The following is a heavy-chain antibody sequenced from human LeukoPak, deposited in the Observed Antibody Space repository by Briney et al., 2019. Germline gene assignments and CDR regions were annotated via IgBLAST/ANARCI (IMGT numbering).Heavy chain of an antibody. CDR1: GGSVSTSDYY. V-gene: IGHV4-39*07. CDR3: ARVFDS. Sequence: SETLSLTCTVSGGSVSTSDYYWGWIRQSPVKGLEWIGDVFYTGKTNYNPSLRGRATISIDTSKNQFSLKLTYVTAADSDVYYCARVFDSWGQGTLVTVSS. J-gene: IGHJ4*02. CDR2: VFYTGKT.